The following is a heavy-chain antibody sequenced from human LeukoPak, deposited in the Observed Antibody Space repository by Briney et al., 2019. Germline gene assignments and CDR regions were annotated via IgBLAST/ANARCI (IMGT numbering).Heavy chain of an antibody. CDR1: GFTFSDYG. Sequence: GGSLRLSCVASGFTFSDYGRYWVRQAPDKGLVGWAVISYDGSNKYYADSGKGRFTISTDNSKNTLDLQMNSLRAEDTAVYYCAKDREQWLAPGSGLFDYWGQGTLVTASS. J-gene: IGHJ4*02. CDR3: AKDREQWLAPGSGLFDY. D-gene: IGHD6-19*01. V-gene: IGHV3-30*18. CDR2: ISYDGSNK.